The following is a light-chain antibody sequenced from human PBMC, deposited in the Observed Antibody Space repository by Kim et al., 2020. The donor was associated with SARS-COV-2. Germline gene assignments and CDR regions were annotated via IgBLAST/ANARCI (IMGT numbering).Light chain of an antibody. Sequence: SYELTQPPSVSVSPGQTASITCSGDKLGDKYACWYQQKPGQSPVLVIYQDSKRPSGIPERFSGSNSGNTVTLTISGTQAMDEADYYCQAWDSSTAVVFGG. CDR2: QDS. V-gene: IGLV3-1*01. J-gene: IGLJ2*01. CDR1: KLGDKY. CDR3: QAWDSSTAVV.